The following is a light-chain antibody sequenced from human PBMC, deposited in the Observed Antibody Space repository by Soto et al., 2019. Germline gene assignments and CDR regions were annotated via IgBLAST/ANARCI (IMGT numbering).Light chain of an antibody. V-gene: IGKV3-11*01. J-gene: IGKJ3*01. CDR1: QSVSSY. Sequence: EIVLTQSPATLSLSPGERATLSCRASQSVSSYLAWYQQKPGQAPRLLIYDASNRATGLPARFSGSGSGTDFTLTISRLEPEDFAVYYCQQRSNWPPFTFGPGTKVDIK. CDR2: DAS. CDR3: QQRSNWPPFT.